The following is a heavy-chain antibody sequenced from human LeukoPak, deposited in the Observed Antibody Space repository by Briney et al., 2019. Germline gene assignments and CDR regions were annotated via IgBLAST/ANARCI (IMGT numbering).Heavy chain of an antibody. CDR3: ARIEMYYDFWSGPAALDY. Sequence: ESGPTLVKPTETLTLTCTVSGFSLSNARMGVSWIRQPPGKALEWLAHIFSNDEKSYSTSLKSRLTISKDTSNSQVVLTMTNMDPVDTATYYCARIEMYYDFWSGPAALDYWGQGTLVTVSS. CDR2: IFSNDEK. D-gene: IGHD3-3*01. J-gene: IGHJ4*02. V-gene: IGHV2-26*01. CDR1: GFSLSNARMG.